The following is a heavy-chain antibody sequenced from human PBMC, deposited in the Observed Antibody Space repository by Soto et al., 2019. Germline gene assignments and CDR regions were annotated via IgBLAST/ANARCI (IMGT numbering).Heavy chain of an antibody. CDR3: ARFREPDYYDSSGFDY. CDR1: GYTFTSYG. V-gene: IGHV1-18*04. D-gene: IGHD3-22*01. J-gene: IGHJ4*02. CDR2: ISAYNGNT. Sequence: PQASVKVSCKASGYTFTSYGISWVRQAPGQGLEWMGWISAYNGNTNYAQKLQGRVTMTTDTSTSTAYMELRSLRSDDTAVYYCARFREPDYYDSSGFDYWGQGTLVTVSS.